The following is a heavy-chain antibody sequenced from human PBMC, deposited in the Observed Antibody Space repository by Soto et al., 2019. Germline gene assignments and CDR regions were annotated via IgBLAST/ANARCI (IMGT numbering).Heavy chain of an antibody. Sequence: QVQLVKSGAEVKKPGASVKLSCKTSGYTFTNYYIHWVRQAPGQGLEWMGMIHPSAGSTTYEQKFQVRVTMTRDTSTSTVDMELSRLRSDDTAVFYCASVYTPYYDSSGYYYCEDYWGHGALVTVSS. CDR3: ASVYTPYYDSSGYYYCEDY. J-gene: IGHJ4*01. D-gene: IGHD3-22*01. CDR2: IHPSAGST. CDR1: GYTFTNYY. V-gene: IGHV1-46*01.